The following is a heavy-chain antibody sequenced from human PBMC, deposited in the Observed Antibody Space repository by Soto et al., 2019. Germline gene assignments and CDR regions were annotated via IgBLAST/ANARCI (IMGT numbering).Heavy chain of an antibody. Sequence: QLQLQESGPGLVKPSETLSLTCTVSGDSITSSTYSWGWIRQPPGKGLEWLATIYSSGSTFYNPSLNGRVTISVDTSKNQFSLKLTSVTAADTDLYYCASLISGYVKYWGQGTLVTVSS. CDR3: ASLISGYVKY. D-gene: IGHD5-12*01. CDR2: IYSSGST. V-gene: IGHV4-39*01. CDR1: GDSITSSTYS. J-gene: IGHJ4*02.